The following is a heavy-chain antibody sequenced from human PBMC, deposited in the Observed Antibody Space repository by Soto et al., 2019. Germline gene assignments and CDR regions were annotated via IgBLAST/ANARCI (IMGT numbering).Heavy chain of an antibody. CDR3: ARDGFADSKDH. CDR1: GYTFTGYY. CDR2: INPNNGGT. V-gene: IGHV1-2*02. J-gene: IGHJ4*02. Sequence: GASAKVSCKASGYTFTGYYMLWVRQAPGQGLEWMGWINPNNGGTNYAQKFQGRVTMTRDTSISTAYMELSRLRSDDTAVYFCARDGFADSKDHWGQGTLVTVSS. D-gene: IGHD3-22*01.